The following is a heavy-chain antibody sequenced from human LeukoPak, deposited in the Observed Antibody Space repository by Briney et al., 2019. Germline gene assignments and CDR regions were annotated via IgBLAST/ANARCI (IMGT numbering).Heavy chain of an antibody. J-gene: IGHJ4*02. D-gene: IGHD1-26*01. Sequence: ASVKVSCKPSGYTFIDYYLHWVRQAPGQGPEWMGWINPNSGGATYAQNFQGRVTMTRDTSISAAYMELNRLTSDDTAVYCCARPGAVWNFDYWGQGTLVTVSS. CDR3: ARPGAVWNFDY. CDR1: GYTFIDYY. CDR2: INPNSGGA. V-gene: IGHV1-2*02.